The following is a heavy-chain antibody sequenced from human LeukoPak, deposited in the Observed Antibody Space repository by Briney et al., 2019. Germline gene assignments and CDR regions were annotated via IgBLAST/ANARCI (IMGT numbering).Heavy chain of an antibody. D-gene: IGHD2-15*01. V-gene: IGHV3-21*01. CDR2: ITSTSSYI. CDR1: GFTFSTYN. CDR3: ARGGIDRSAIDDY. J-gene: IGHJ4*02. Sequence: PGGSLRLSCAASGFTFSTYNMNWVRQAPGKGLEWVSSITSTSSYIYYADSVKGRFTISRDNAKNSLYLQMNSLRAEDTAVYYCARGGIDRSAIDDYWGQGTLVTVSS.